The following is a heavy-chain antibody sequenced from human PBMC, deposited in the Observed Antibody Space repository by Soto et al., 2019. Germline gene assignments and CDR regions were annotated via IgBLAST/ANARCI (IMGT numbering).Heavy chain of an antibody. CDR1: GFSLSTSGVG. Sequence: GSGPTLVNPTQTLTLTCTFSGFSLSTSGVGVGWIRQPPGKALEWLALIYWDDDKRYSPSLKSRLTITKDTSKNQVVLTMTNMDPVDTATYYCAHMGDYVWGSYRYTVPFDIWGQGTMVTVSS. CDR2: IYWDDDK. D-gene: IGHD3-16*02. V-gene: IGHV2-5*02. CDR3: AHMGDYVWGSYRYTVPFDI. J-gene: IGHJ3*02.